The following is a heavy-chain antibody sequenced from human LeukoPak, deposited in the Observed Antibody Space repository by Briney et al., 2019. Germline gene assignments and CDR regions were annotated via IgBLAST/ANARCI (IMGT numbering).Heavy chain of an antibody. V-gene: IGHV4-39*02. J-gene: IGHJ4*02. CDR2: LHYSGST. Sequence: SETLSLTCTVSGGSISNSYYYWGWIRQPPGKGLEWIGSLHYSGSTYYNPSLKSRVTISVDTSKNQFSLKLSSVTAADTAVYYCARGIWSSSWYGGRIDYWGQGTLVTVSS. CDR3: ARGIWSSSWYGGRIDY. CDR1: GGSISNSYYY. D-gene: IGHD6-13*01.